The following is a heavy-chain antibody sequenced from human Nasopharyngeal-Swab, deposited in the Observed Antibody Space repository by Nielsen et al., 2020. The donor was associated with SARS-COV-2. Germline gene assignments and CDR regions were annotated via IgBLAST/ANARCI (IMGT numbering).Heavy chain of an antibody. J-gene: IGHJ4*02. CDR2: TTNSGGST. D-gene: IGHD4-11*01. V-gene: IGHV3-23*01. Sequence: GESLKISCAASGFTFSNYVMNWVRQAPGKGLEWVSATTNSGGSTYYADSVKGRLTISRDNSKNTLFLQMNSLRAEDTAVYYCAKDKAHSTFDYWGQGTLVTVSS. CDR3: AKDKAHSTFDY. CDR1: GFTFSNYV.